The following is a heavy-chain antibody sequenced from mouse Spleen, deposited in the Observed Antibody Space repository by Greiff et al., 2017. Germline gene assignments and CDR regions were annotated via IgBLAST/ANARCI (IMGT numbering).Heavy chain of an antibody. J-gene: IGHJ4*01. CDR3: ARHYYGFYAMDY. Sequence: EVKLVESGGGLVQPGGSLKLSCATSGFTFSDYYMYWVRQTPEKRLEWVAYISNGGGSTYYPDTVKGRFTISRDNAKNTLYLQMSRLKSEDTAMYYCARHYYGFYAMDYWGQGTSVTVSS. CDR1: GFTFSDYY. D-gene: IGHD1-2*01. CDR2: ISNGGGST. V-gene: IGHV5-12*02.